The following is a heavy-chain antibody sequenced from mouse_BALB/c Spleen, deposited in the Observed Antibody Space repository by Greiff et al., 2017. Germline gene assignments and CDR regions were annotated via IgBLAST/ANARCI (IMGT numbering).Heavy chain of an antibody. CDR1: GFSLTGYG. D-gene: IGHD4-1*01. J-gene: IGHJ3*01. Sequence: VQLVESGPGLVAPSQTLSITCTASGFSLTGYGVNWVRQPPGKGLEWLGMIWGDGSTDYNSALKSRLSISKDNSKSQVFLKMNSLQTDDTARYYCARGLGLFAYWGQGTLVTVSA. CDR3: ARGLGLFAY. V-gene: IGHV2-6-7*01. CDR2: IWGDGST.